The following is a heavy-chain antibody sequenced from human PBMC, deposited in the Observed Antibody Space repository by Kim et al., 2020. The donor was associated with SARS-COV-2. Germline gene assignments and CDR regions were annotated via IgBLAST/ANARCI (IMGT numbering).Heavy chain of an antibody. D-gene: IGHD1-26*01. CDR2: IKIKTDGGTT. J-gene: IGHJ4*02. Sequence: GGSLRLSCAASGFTFSNAWMSWVRQAPGKGLEWVGRIKIKTDGGTTDYAAPVKGRFTISRDDSKNTLYLQMNSLKTEDTAVYYCTTDIIHYSRWGQGTLVTVSS. V-gene: IGHV3-15*01. CDR3: TTDIIHYSR. CDR1: GFTFSNAW.